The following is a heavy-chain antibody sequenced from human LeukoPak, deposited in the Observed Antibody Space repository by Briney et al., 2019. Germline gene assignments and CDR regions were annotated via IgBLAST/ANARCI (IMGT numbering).Heavy chain of an antibody. Sequence: SETLSLTCAVFGGSFSGYSWTWIRQPPGKGLEWIGEINRSGGAKYNPSLKSRVTISVDTSKNQFSLKLSSVTAADTAVYYCARFPSYFTMVRGVISAIDYWGQGTLVTVSS. D-gene: IGHD3-10*01. CDR3: ARFPSYFTMVRGVISAIDY. CDR1: GGSFSGYS. CDR2: INRSGGA. V-gene: IGHV4-34*01. J-gene: IGHJ4*02.